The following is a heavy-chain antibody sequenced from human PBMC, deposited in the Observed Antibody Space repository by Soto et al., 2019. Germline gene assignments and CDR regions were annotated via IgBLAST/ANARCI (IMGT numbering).Heavy chain of an antibody. J-gene: IGHJ2*01. Sequence: GASVKVSCKASGYTFPNFGINWVRLAPGQGLEWLGWINPYNGKTSSAQRFQDRVSMTTDTSTSAAYLDLRSLGSDDTAVFFCGYGDHRELHSFPTRRSSDL. D-gene: IGHD4-17*01. CDR1: GYTFPNFG. CDR3: GYGDHRELHSFPTRRSSDL. V-gene: IGHV1-18*01. CDR2: INPYNGKT.